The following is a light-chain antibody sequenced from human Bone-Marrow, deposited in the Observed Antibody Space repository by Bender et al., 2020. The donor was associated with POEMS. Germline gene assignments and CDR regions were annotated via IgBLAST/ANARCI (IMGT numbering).Light chain of an antibody. V-gene: IGLV2-23*01. CDR2: ERI. CDR3: CSYAGYV. CDR1: SNDFGGHNF. J-gene: IGLJ1*01. Sequence: QSALTQPASVSGSPGQSITISCTGTSNDFGGHNFVSWYQHHPGKAPKLIIYERIKGPSGLSKRHSGSKAGHAVSRTLAGVQAEDEAHYYCCSYAGYVFGPGTKVTAL.